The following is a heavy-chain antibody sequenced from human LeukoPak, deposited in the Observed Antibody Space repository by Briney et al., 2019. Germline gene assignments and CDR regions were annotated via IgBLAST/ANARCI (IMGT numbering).Heavy chain of an antibody. D-gene: IGHD4-17*01. CDR3: TTDSTTVTTFGAFDI. CDR1: GFTVSNAW. CDR2: IKSKTDGGTT. Sequence: GGSLRLSCAASGFTVSNAWMSWVRHAPGKVLEWVGRIKSKTDGGTTDYAAPVKGRFTISRDDSKNTLYLQMNSLKTEDTAVYYCTTDSTTVTTFGAFDIWGQGTMVTVSS. V-gene: IGHV3-15*01. J-gene: IGHJ3*02.